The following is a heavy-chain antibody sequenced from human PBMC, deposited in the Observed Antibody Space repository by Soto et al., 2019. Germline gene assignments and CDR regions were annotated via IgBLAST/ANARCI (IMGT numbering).Heavy chain of an antibody. CDR1: GGSISSYY. CDR2: IYYSGST. Sequence: SETLSLTCTVSGGSISSYYWSWIRQPPGKGLEWIGYIYYSGSTNYNPFLKSRVTISVDTSKNQFSLKLSSVTAADTAVYYCARDRSSVGDWWFDPWGQGTLVTVSS. V-gene: IGHV4-59*01. J-gene: IGHJ5*02. CDR3: ARDRSSVGDWWFDP. D-gene: IGHD3-10*01.